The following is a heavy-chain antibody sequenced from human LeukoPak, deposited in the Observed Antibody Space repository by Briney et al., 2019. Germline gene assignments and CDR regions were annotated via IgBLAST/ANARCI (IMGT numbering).Heavy chain of an antibody. J-gene: IGHJ6*02. CDR2: IGSSGGGI. CDR3: ARDGRFGELWFGMDV. D-gene: IGHD3-10*01. V-gene: IGHV3-21*01. Sequence: GGSLRLSCAASGFTFSTYTMYWVRHPPGKRLEWVSIIGSSGGGIHYADSVKGRFTISRDNAKNSLYLQMNSLRAEDTAVYYCARDGRFGELWFGMDVWGQGTTVTVSS. CDR1: GFTFSTYT.